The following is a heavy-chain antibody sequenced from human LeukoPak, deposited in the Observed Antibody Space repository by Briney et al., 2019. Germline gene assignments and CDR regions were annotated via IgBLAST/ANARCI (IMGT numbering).Heavy chain of an antibody. Sequence: SETLSLTCTVSGGSFTSSSYYWGWIRQPPGTGLEWLASIYHSGSTYYNPSLKSRVTISVDTSKNQFSLKLSSVTAADMAVYYCARSAGDSSGHHPDYWGQGTVVTVSS. J-gene: IGHJ4*02. CDR2: IYHSGST. CDR1: GGSFTSSSYY. CDR3: ARSAGDSSGHHPDY. D-gene: IGHD3-22*01. V-gene: IGHV4-39*07.